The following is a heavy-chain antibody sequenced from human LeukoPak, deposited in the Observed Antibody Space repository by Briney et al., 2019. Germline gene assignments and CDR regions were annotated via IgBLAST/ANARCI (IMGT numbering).Heavy chain of an antibody. CDR2: ISRDGGAV. CDR3: AKSADLSYFDH. V-gene: IGHV3-23*01. Sequence: PGGSLRLSCVASGFTFNNYAMTWVRQAPGKGLEWVSLISRDGGAVNYADSVQGRFTISRDNSKNTVSLRMDSLRAEDTAVYYCAKSADLSYFDHWGQGTLVTVSS. J-gene: IGHJ4*02. D-gene: IGHD2-2*01. CDR1: GFTFNNYA.